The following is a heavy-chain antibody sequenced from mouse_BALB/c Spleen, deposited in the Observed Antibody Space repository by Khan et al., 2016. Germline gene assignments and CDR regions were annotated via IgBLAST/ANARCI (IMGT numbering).Heavy chain of an antibody. V-gene: IGHV5-6-5*01. CDR1: GFTFSSYV. CDR3: ARGHYDRGDYYSIDY. CDR2: ISTGGDI. D-gene: IGHD1-1*01. J-gene: IGHJ4*01. Sequence: EVELVESGGGLVKPGGSLKLSCAASGFTFSSYVMSWVRQTPAKRLEWVASISTGGDIYYPDSVKGRFTISRDNARNHLYLQMASLRSEDTAMYYCARGHYDRGDYYSIDYWGQGTSVTVSS.